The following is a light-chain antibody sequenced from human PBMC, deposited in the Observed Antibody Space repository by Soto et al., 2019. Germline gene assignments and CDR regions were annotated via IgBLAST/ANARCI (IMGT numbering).Light chain of an antibody. V-gene: IGLV2-11*01. CDR1: ASDVGDYNY. Sequence: QSALTQPRSVSGSPEQSVTISFTGSASDVGDYNYVSWYQRHPGKAPKLVIYDVNKRPSGVPDRFSGSKSGNAASLTISGLQAEDEADYYCCSFAGSHTLYVFGTGTKLTVL. J-gene: IGLJ1*01. CDR3: CSFAGSHTLYV. CDR2: DVN.